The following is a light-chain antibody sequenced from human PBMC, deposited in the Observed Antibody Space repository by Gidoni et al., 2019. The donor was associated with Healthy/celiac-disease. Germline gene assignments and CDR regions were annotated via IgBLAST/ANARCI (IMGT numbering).Light chain of an antibody. V-gene: IGKV2-29*02. CDR1: QSLLHSDGKTY. J-gene: IGKJ1*01. Sequence: DIVMTQTPLSLPVTPGQPASISCKSSQSLLHSDGKTYLYWYLQKPGQSPRLVIYEVSSRFSGVQDRFSGSGSGTDFTLKMSGVEADEVWFYYCRQGRHLPGTFGQGTKVEIK. CDR2: EVS. CDR3: RQGRHLPGT.